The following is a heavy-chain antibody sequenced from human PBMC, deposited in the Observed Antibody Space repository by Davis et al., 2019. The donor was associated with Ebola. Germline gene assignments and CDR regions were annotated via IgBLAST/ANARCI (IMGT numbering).Heavy chain of an antibody. V-gene: IGHV1-3*01. J-gene: IGHJ6*02. CDR1: GYTFTSYA. CDR2: INAGNGNT. D-gene: IGHD2-15*01. CDR3: ARGGDIVVVVAATSGPNYYYGMDV. Sequence: ASVKVSCKASGYTFTSYAMHWVRQAPGQRLEWMGWINAGNGNTKYSQKFQGRVTITRDTSASTAYMELSSLRSEDTAVYYCARGGDIVVVVAATSGPNYYYGMDVWGQGTTVTVSS.